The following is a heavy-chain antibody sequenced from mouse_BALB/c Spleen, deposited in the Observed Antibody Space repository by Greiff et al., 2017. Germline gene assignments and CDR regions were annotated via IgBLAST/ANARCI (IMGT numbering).Heavy chain of an antibody. Sequence: VQLKESGTVLARPGASVKMSCKASGYTFTSYWMHWVKQRPGQGLEWIGAIYPGNSDTSYNQKFKGKAKLTAVTSTSTAYMELSSLTNEDSAVYYCTRGNYYGSSYVAYWGQGTLVTVSA. V-gene: IGHV1-5*01. CDR2: IYPGNSDT. J-gene: IGHJ3*01. D-gene: IGHD1-1*01. CDR1: GYTFTSYW. CDR3: TRGNYYGSSYVAY.